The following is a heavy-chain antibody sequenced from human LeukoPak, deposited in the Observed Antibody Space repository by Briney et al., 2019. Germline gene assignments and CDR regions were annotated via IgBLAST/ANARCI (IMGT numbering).Heavy chain of an antibody. Sequence: PSQTLSLTCTVSGGSISSGDYYWSWIRQPPGKGLEWIGYIYYSGSTYYNPSLKSRVTIPVDTSKNQFSLKLSSVTAADTAVYYCARGTYYDFWSGYTNWFDPWGQGTLVTVSS. CDR1: GGSISSGDYY. CDR2: IYYSGST. V-gene: IGHV4-30-4*08. D-gene: IGHD3-3*01. CDR3: ARGTYYDFWSGYTNWFDP. J-gene: IGHJ5*02.